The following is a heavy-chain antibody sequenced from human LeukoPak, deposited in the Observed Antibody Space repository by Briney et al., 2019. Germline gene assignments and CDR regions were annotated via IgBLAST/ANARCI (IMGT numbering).Heavy chain of an antibody. J-gene: IGHJ4*02. CDR3: ARDLTYHYDPTSDY. V-gene: IGHV3-7*01. CDR1: GFSFSTYW. Sequence: GGSLRLSCAASGFSFSTYWMSWVRQAPGKGLEWVANIKQDGSEKYYVDSVKGRFTISRDNAKNSLYLQMNSLRADDTAVYYCARDLTYHYDPTSDYWGQGTLVTVSS. CDR2: IKQDGSEK. D-gene: IGHD3-22*01.